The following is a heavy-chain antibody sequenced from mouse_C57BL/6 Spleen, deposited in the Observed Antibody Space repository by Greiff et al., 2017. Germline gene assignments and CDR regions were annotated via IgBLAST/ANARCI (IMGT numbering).Heavy chain of an antibody. J-gene: IGHJ4*01. D-gene: IGHD2-5*01. Sequence: VKLQESGAELVKPGASVKISCKASGYAFSSYWMNWVKQRPGKGLEWIGQIYPGDGDTNYNGKFKGKATLTADKSSSTAYMQLSSLTSEDSAVYFCARRTYYSNSYAMDYWGQGTSVTVSS. CDR2: IYPGDGDT. V-gene: IGHV1-80*01. CDR1: GYAFSSYW. CDR3: ARRTYYSNSYAMDY.